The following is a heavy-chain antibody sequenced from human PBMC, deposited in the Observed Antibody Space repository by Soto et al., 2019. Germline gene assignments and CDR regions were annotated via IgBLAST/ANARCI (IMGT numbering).Heavy chain of an antibody. CDR1: GGSFSDFA. CDR3: ARGGIVAVPAVLSSYDDYTNYRFDS. J-gene: IGHJ4*02. Sequence: QVQLAQSGAEVRKPGSSVKVSCRASGGSFSDFAFSWVRQAPGQGLEWMGGIIPMFGATKYAQRFQDRVTITADASTKTVYLALSSLTSDDSAVYYCARGGIVAVPAVLSSYDDYTNYRFDSWGQGTLVSVSS. D-gene: IGHD2-15*01. V-gene: IGHV1-69*01. CDR2: IIPMFGAT.